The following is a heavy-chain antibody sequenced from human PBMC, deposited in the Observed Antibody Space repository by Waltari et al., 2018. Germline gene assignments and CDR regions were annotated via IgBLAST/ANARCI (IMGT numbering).Heavy chain of an antibody. Sequence: QVQLVQYGAEVKKPGASVKVSCKASGYTFTDYYMHWVRQAPGQGLEWMGWINPNSGGTNFAQKFQGRVTMTRDTSISTAYMELRRLKSDDTAVYYCARDRGNYIWGSWTDYWGQGTLVTVSS. CDR1: GYTFTDYY. CDR3: ARDRGNYIWGSWTDY. CDR2: INPNSGGT. V-gene: IGHV1-2*02. D-gene: IGHD3-16*01. J-gene: IGHJ4*02.